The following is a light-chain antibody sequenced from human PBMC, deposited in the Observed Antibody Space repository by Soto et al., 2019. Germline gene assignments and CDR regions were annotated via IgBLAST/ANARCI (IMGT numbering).Light chain of an antibody. CDR1: QSVSSY. J-gene: IGKJ2*01. V-gene: IGKV3-11*01. CDR2: DAS. CDR3: QQYDRWPHT. Sequence: EIVLTQSPATLSLSPGERATLSCRASQSVSSYLAWYQQKPGQAPRLLIYDASNRATGIPARFSGSGSGTDFTLTISSLEPEDFAVYYCQQYDRWPHTFGQGTKLQIK.